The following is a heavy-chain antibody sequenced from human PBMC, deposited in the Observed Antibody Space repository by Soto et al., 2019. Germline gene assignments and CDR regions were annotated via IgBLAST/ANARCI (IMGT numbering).Heavy chain of an antibody. CDR2: IYYSGST. J-gene: IGHJ3*02. V-gene: IGHV4-39*01. Sequence: SETLSLTCTVSGGSISSSSYYWGWIRQPPGKGLEWIGSIYYSGSTYYNPSLKSRVTVSVDTSKNQFSLKLSSVTAADTAVYYCSSFPGKGAFDIWGQGTMVTVSS. CDR3: SSFPGKGAFDI. CDR1: GGSISSSSYY.